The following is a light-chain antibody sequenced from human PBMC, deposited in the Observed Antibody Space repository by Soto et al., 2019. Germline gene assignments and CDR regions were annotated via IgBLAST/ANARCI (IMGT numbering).Light chain of an antibody. Sequence: QAVVTQEPSLTVSPGGTVTLTCASSTGAVTSGYYPNWFQQKPGQAPRALIYXXXXXXXXXXXXXXGSLLGGKAALTLSGVQPEXXXXXYCLLYYGGAQLVFGGGTKLTVL. CDR3: LLYYGGAQLV. CDR2: XXX. J-gene: IGLJ3*02. CDR1: TGAVTSGYY. V-gene: IGLV7-43*01.